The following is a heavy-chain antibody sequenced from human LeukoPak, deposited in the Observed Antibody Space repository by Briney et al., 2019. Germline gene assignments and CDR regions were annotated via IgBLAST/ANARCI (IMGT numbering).Heavy chain of an antibody. J-gene: IGHJ4*02. Sequence: ASVKVSCKASGYTFSDYFIHWVRQAPGQGLEWMGWINPYSDGTSYAQDFQDRIAMTSDTSIRTAYMELSRLQSDDTAVYYCAGSAAVAGSRLHFDFWGQGTLVTVSS. CDR1: GYTFSDYF. CDR2: INPYSDGT. CDR3: AGSAAVAGSRLHFDF. D-gene: IGHD6-19*01. V-gene: IGHV1-2*02.